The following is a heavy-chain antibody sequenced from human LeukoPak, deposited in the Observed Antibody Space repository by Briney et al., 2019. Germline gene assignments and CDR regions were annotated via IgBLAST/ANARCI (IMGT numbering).Heavy chain of an antibody. D-gene: IGHD6-13*01. CDR2: IYYSGST. CDR1: GGSISSSSYY. CDR3: ASFGIAAR. V-gene: IGHV4-39*01. J-gene: IGHJ4*02. Sequence: PSETLSLTCTVSGGSISSSSYYWGWLRQPPGKGLEWIGSIYYSGSTYYNPSLKSRVTISVDTSKNQFSLKLSSVTAADTAVYYCASFGIAARWGQGTLVTVSS.